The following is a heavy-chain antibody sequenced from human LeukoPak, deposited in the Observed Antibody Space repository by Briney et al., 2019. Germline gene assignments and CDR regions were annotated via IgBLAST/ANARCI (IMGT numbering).Heavy chain of an antibody. CDR2: VYYSGST. J-gene: IGHJ4*02. CDR3: ARIHRYCSGGACYVLDN. D-gene: IGHD2-15*01. CDR1: GGSVSGYY. Sequence: SETLSLTCVVSGGSVSGYYRGWIRQPPGRGLEWIGYVYYSGSTNYNPSFKSRITISVDTSRNQFSLQLSSVTAEDTAVYYCARIHRYCSGGACYVLDNWGQGTLVAVSS. V-gene: IGHV4-59*02.